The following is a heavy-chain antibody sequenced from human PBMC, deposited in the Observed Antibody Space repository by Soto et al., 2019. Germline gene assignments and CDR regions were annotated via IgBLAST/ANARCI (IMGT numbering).Heavy chain of an antibody. Sequence: QVQLVESGGGVVQPGRSLRLSCAASGFTSSSFVIHWVRQAPGKGLEWLAVISSDGKNQYYADSVKGRSTISRDNSKNTLYLQVNSLKAEDTAVYFCAKERGVLDAFDIWGQGTRVTVSS. CDR3: AKERGVLDAFDI. J-gene: IGHJ3*02. CDR1: GFTSSSFV. V-gene: IGHV3-30*18. CDR2: ISSDGKNQ. D-gene: IGHD3-10*01.